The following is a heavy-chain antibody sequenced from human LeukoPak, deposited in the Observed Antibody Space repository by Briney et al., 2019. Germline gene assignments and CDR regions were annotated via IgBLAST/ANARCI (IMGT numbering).Heavy chain of an antibody. CDR3: ARDLFFVGGYYYYYMDV. Sequence: ASVKVSCKASGYTFTSYGISWVRQAPGQGLEWMGWISAYNGNTNYAQKLQGRVTMTTDTSTSTAYMELRSLRSDDTAVYYCARDLFFVGGYYYYYMDVWGKGTTVTVSS. D-gene: IGHD2-15*01. CDR1: GYTFTSYG. CDR2: ISAYNGNT. J-gene: IGHJ6*03. V-gene: IGHV1-18*01.